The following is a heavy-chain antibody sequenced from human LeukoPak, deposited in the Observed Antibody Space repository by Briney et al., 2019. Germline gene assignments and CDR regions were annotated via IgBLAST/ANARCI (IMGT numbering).Heavy chain of an antibody. V-gene: IGHV4-59*12. Sequence: SETLSLTCTVSGGSISSYYWSWIRQPPGKGLEWIGYIYYSGSTNYIPSLKSRVTISVDTSKNQFSLQLNSVTPEDTAVYYCARGDPGSFTQSWSVADAFDIWGQGTMVTVSS. CDR1: GGSISSYY. CDR2: IYYSGST. J-gene: IGHJ3*02. CDR3: ARGDPGSFTQSWSVADAFDI. D-gene: IGHD1-26*01.